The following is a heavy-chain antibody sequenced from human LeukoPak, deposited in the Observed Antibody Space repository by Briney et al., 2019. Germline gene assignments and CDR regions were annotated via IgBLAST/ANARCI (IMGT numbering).Heavy chain of an antibody. Sequence: PSETLSLTCAVYGGSFSGYYWSWIRQPPGKGLEWIGEINHSGSTNYNPSLKSRVTISVDTSKNQFSLKLSSVTAADTAVYYCARGNLGVYSSSWWRSYYYYYYMDVWGKGTTVTVSS. CDR2: INHSGST. CDR1: GGSFSGYY. D-gene: IGHD6-13*01. V-gene: IGHV4-34*01. J-gene: IGHJ6*03. CDR3: ARGNLGVYSSSWWRSYYYYYYMDV.